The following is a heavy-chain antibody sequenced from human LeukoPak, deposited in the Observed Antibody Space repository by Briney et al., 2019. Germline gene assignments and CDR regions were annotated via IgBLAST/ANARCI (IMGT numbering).Heavy chain of an antibody. CDR2: IDTSGGT. D-gene: IGHD4-17*01. V-gene: IGHV4-61*02. CDR3: AREGIYGDYRH. CDR1: GGSISSGSYY. J-gene: IGHJ4*02. Sequence: SETLSLTCTVSGGSISSGSYYWSWIRQPAGKGLEWIGRIDTSGGTNYNPSLKSRVTMSADTSKKQFSLKLRSVTAADTAVYYCAREGIYGDYRHWGQGTLVTVSS.